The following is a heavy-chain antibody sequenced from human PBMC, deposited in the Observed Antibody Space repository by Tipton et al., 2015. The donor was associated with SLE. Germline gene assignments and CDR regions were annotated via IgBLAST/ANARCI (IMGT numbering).Heavy chain of an antibody. CDR2: IYYSGST. Sequence: GLVKPSETLSLTCTVSGGSISSSSYYWGWIRQPPGKGLEWIGSIYYSGSTYYNPSLKSRVTISVDTSKNQFSLKLSSVTAADTAVYYCARVGLVVPAATRDDAFDIWGQGTMVTVSS. J-gene: IGHJ3*02. CDR3: ARVGLVVPAATRDDAFDI. D-gene: IGHD2-2*01. CDR1: GGSISSSSYY. V-gene: IGHV4-39*07.